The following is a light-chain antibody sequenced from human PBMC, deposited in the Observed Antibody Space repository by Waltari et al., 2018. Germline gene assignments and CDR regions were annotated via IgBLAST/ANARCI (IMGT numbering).Light chain of an antibody. CDR2: EVT. CDR3: GSYTTTTTVV. CDR1: SSDVGGYNF. J-gene: IGLJ1*01. Sequence: QSALTQPASVSGSPGQSITISCTGTSSDVGGYNFVSWYQQHPGKAPKLMIYEVTNRPSGMSNRISGSKSGNTASLTISGLQAEDEADYYCGSYTTTTTVVFGTGTKVTVL. V-gene: IGLV2-14*01.